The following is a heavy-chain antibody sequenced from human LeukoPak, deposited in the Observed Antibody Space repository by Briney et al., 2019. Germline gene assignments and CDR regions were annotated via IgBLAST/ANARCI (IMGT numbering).Heavy chain of an antibody. CDR2: INHSGST. J-gene: IGHJ4*02. Sequence: NPSETLSLTCAVYGGSFSGYYWSWIRQPPGKGLEWIGEINHSGSTNYNPSLKSRVTISVDTSKNQFSLKLSSVTAADTAVYYCARGHLKLRFLGRVYYFDYWGQGTLVTVSS. V-gene: IGHV4-34*01. D-gene: IGHD3-3*01. CDR3: ARGHLKLRFLGRVYYFDY. CDR1: GGSFSGYY.